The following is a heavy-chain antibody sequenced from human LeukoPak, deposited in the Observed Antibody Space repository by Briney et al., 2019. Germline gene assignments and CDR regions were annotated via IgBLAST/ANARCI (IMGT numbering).Heavy chain of an antibody. J-gene: IGHJ5*02. V-gene: IGHV3-23*01. D-gene: IGHD5-12*01. CDR3: AKEQRGYTGYAVGSWFDP. Sequence: GGSLRLSCAASGFTFSNYAMRWVRQAPGKGLEWVSGISGSGDSTYYADSVKGRFTISRDNSKNTLYLQMNSLRAEDTAVYYCAKEQRGYTGYAVGSWFDPWGQGTLVTVSS. CDR1: GFTFSNYA. CDR2: ISGSGDST.